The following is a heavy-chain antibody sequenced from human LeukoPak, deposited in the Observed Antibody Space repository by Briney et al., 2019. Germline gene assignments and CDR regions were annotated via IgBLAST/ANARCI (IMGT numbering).Heavy chain of an antibody. D-gene: IGHD3-22*01. CDR3: ARAPFGYYDSSGYFDY. CDR1: GYTLTELS. V-gene: IGHV1-24*01. CDR2: FDPEDGET. J-gene: IGHJ4*02. Sequence: ASVKVSCKVSGYTLTELSMHWVRQAPGKGLEWMGGFDPEDGETIYAQKFQGRVTITADESTSTAYMELSSLRSEDTAVYYCARAPFGYYDSSGYFDYWGQGTLVTVSS.